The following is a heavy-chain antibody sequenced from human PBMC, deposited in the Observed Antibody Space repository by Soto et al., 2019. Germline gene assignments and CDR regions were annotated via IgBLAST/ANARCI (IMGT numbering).Heavy chain of an antibody. V-gene: IGHV1-69*13. D-gene: IGHD5-18*01. CDR2: IIPIFGTA. CDR1: GGTFSSDA. J-gene: IGHJ6*02. CDR3: ARGDVDTAMVTGGYYYYYGMDV. Sequence: SVKVSCKASGGTFSSDAISWVRQAPGQGLEWMGGIIPIFGTANYAQKFQGRVTITADESTSTAYMELSSLRSEDTAVYYCARGDVDTAMVTGGYYYYYGMDVWGQGTTVTVSS.